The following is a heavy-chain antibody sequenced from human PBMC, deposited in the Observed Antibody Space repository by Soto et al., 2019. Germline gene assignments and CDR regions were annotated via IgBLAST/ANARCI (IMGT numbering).Heavy chain of an antibody. CDR1: GGSISSSSYY. V-gene: IGHV4-39*01. CDR2: IYYSGST. J-gene: IGHJ4*02. D-gene: IGHD3-16*02. Sequence: QLQLQESGPGLVKPSETLSLTCTVSGGSISSSSYYWGWIRQPPGKGLEWIGSIYYSGSTYYNPSLKSRVTISVDTSKNQFSLKLSSVTAADTAVYYCARLTPPLYYDYVWGSYRSAYYFDYWGQGTLVTVSS. CDR3: ARLTPPLYYDYVWGSYRSAYYFDY.